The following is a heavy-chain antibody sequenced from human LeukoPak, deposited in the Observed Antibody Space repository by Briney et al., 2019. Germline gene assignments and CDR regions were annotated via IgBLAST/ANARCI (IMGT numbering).Heavy chain of an antibody. CDR3: ARGGGDGYNPFDY. CDR1: GYTFTGYY. V-gene: IGHV1-2*02. CDR2: INPNSGGT. J-gene: IGHJ4*02. Sequence: ASVKVSCKASGYTFTGYYMHWVRQAPGQGLEWMGWINPNSGGTNYAQNFQGRVTMTRDTSISTAYMELSRLSSDDTAVYYCARGGGDGYNPFDYWGQGTLVTVSS. D-gene: IGHD5-24*01.